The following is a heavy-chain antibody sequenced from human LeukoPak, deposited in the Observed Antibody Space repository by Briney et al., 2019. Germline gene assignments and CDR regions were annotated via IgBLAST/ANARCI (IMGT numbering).Heavy chain of an antibody. J-gene: IGHJ4*02. Sequence: SQTLSLTCTVSGGSISSGDYYWSWIRRPPGKGLEWIGYIYYSGSTYYNPSLKSRVTISVDTSKNQFSLKLSSVTAADTAVYYCARVGGADNDIDYWGQGTLVTVSS. CDR3: ARVGGADNDIDY. V-gene: IGHV4-30-4*01. CDR2: IYYSGST. CDR1: GGSISSGDYY. D-gene: IGHD2-21*01.